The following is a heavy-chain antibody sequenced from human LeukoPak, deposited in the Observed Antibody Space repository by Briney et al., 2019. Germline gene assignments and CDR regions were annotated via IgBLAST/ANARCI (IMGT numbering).Heavy chain of an antibody. CDR3: ASGYSYGSYCYYYMDV. V-gene: IGHV1-69*06. CDR2: IIPIFGTA. J-gene: IGHJ6*03. Sequence: GASVKVSCKASGGTFSSYAISWVRQAPGQGLEWMGGIIPIFGTANYAQKFQSRVTITADKSTSTAYMELSSLRSEDTAVYYCASGYSYGSYCYYYMDVWGKGTTVTVSS. D-gene: IGHD5-18*01. CDR1: GGTFSSYA.